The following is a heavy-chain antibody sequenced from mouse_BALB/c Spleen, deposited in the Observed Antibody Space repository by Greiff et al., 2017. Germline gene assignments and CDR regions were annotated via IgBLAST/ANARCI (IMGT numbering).Heavy chain of an antibody. J-gene: IGHJ4*01. CDR3: VRGYGNYDYYAMDY. D-gene: IGHD2-10*02. CDR2: IRSKSNNYAT. V-gene: IGHV10-1*02. CDR1: GFTFNTYA. Sequence: EVKLVESGGGLVQPKGSLKLSCAASGFTFNTYAMNWVRQAPGKGLEWVARIRSKSNNYATYYADSVKDRFTISRDDSQSMLYLQMNNLKTEDTAMYYCVRGYGNYDYYAMDYWGQGTSVTVSS.